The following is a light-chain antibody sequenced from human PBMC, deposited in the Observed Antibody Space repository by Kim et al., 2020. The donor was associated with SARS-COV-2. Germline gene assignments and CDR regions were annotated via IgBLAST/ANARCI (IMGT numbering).Light chain of an antibody. CDR2: VAS. CDR3: QQYGSSPYT. V-gene: IGKV3-20*01. CDR1: QSVDSNY. Sequence: LSPGKRATRSFMARQSVDSNYLAWFQQKPGQAPRLLIYVASSRATGIPDRFSGSGSGTDFTLTISRLEPEDFAVYYCQQYGSSPYTFGQGTKLEI. J-gene: IGKJ2*01.